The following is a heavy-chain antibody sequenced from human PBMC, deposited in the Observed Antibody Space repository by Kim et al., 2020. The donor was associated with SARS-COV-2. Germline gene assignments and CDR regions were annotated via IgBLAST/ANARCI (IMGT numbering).Heavy chain of an antibody. CDR2: INTNTGNP. CDR1: GYTFTSYA. J-gene: IGHJ6*02. Sequence: ASVKVSCKASGYTFTSYAMNWVRQAPGQGLEWMGWINTNTGNPTYAQGFTGRFVFSLDTSVSTAYLQISSLKAEDTAVYYCARDRRTTIFGVVIGAYYGMDPWAPGTSLTVPS. CDR3: ARDRRTTIFGVVIGAYYGMDP. V-gene: IGHV7-4-1*02. D-gene: IGHD3-3*01.